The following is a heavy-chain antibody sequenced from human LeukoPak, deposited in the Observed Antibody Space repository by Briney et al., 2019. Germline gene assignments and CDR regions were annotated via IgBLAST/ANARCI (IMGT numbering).Heavy chain of an antibody. J-gene: IGHJ4*02. CDR1: ENTFSNFE. CDR3: ARGLDHYDTSDYATLRH. D-gene: IGHD3-22*01. Sequence: GASVKVSCKASENTFSNFEFNWVRQATGQGLEWMGWMNPNSGKTAYAQDFQGRVTMTRDTSISTAYMELSSLRSEDTAVYYCARGLDHYDTSDYATLRHWGQGTLVTVSS. V-gene: IGHV1-8*01. CDR2: MNPNSGKT.